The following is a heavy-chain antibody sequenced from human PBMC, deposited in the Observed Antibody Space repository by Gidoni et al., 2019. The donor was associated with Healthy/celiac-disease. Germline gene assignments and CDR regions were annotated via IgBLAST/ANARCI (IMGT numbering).Heavy chain of an antibody. CDR1: GFTFDDYA. CDR3: AKGYSSSWYQEGLRGAFDI. CDR2: ISWNSGSI. D-gene: IGHD6-13*01. Sequence: EVQLVESGGGLVQPGRSLRLSCAASGFTFDDYAMHWVRQAPGKGLEWVSGISWNSGSIGYADSVKGRFTISRDNAKNSLYLQMNSLRAEDTALYYCAKGYSSSWYQEGLRGAFDIWGQGTMVTVSS. J-gene: IGHJ3*02. V-gene: IGHV3-9*01.